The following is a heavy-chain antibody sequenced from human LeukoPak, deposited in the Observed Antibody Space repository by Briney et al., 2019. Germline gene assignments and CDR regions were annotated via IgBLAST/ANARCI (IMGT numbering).Heavy chain of an antibody. CDR1: GGSISSTSYY. D-gene: IGHD2-2*01. Sequence: SETLSLTCTVSGGSISSTSYYWGWIRQSPGKALEWIGSIYYGGSTYYNPSLKSRVTISVDTSKNQFSLKLSSVTAADTAVYFCARQGRYCSSTSCANLKWFDPWGQGTLVTVSS. CDR2: IYYGGST. J-gene: IGHJ5*02. CDR3: ARQGRYCSSTSCANLKWFDP. V-gene: IGHV4-39*01.